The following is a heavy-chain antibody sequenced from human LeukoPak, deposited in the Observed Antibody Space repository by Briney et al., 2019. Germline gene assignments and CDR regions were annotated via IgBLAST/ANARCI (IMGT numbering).Heavy chain of an antibody. CDR3: ARESPNCGGECYDY. D-gene: IGHD2-21*01. CDR2: INPSGSGV. Sequence: GGSLRLPGTVSGFTFSSYEFNWVRQAPGQGLEWLSYINPSGSGVRYADSVKGRFTISRDNGKNSLFLQMNSLRAEDAALYYCARESPNCGGECYDYWGQGTLVTVSS. CDR1: GFTFSSYE. J-gene: IGHJ4*02. V-gene: IGHV3-48*03.